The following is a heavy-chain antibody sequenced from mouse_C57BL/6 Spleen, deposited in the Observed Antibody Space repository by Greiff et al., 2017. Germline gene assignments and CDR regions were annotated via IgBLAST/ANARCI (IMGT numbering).Heavy chain of an antibody. CDR3: ARRPGDAMDY. J-gene: IGHJ4*01. Sequence: QVQLQQSGAELMKPGASVKLSCKATGYTFTGYWIEWVKQRPGHGLEWIGEILPGSGSTKYNEKFKGKATITEDTSSNTVYMQLSSRTIEDSAIYYCARRPGDAMDYWGQGTSVTVSS. CDR1: GYTFTGYW. V-gene: IGHV1-9*01. CDR2: ILPGSGST.